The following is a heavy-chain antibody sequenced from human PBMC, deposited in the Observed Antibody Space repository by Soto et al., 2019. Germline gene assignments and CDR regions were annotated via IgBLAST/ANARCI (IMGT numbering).Heavy chain of an antibody. V-gene: IGHV4-34*01. J-gene: IGHJ4*02. CDR1: GGSFSGYY. CDR2: INHSGST. D-gene: IGHD3-10*01. CDR3: ARVWPSLLWFGERYFDY. Sequence: SETLSLTYAVYGGSFSGYYWSWIRQPPGKGLEWIGEINHSGSTNYNPSLKSRVTISVDTSKNQFSLKLSSVTAADTAVYYCARVWPSLLWFGERYFDYWGQGTLGIVSS.